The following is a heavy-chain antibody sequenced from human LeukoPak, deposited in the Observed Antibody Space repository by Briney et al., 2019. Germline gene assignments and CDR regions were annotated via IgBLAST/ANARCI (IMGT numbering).Heavy chain of an antibody. CDR2: IYYTGRT. D-gene: IGHD3-22*01. J-gene: IGHJ4*02. CDR1: GGSISGYY. Sequence: SETLSLTCIVSGGSISGYYWTWIRQPPGKGLQWIGYIYYTGRTRYNPSLQSRVTISVDTSKNQFSLELTSVTAADTAVYHCASDRSGLSFCFWGQGTLVTVSS. V-gene: IGHV4-59*08. CDR3: ASDRSGLSFCF.